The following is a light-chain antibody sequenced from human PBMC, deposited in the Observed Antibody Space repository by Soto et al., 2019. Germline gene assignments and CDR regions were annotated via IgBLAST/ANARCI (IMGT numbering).Light chain of an antibody. CDR1: QSISTW. Sequence: DIQMTQSPSTLSASVGDRVTITCRASQSISTWLAWYQQKPGKAPKLLIYKASSLESGVPSRFSGSGSGTEFTLTISSLQPDDFATYYCQQYSNYWTFGQRTKVEIK. CDR2: KAS. J-gene: IGKJ1*01. V-gene: IGKV1-5*03. CDR3: QQYSNYWT.